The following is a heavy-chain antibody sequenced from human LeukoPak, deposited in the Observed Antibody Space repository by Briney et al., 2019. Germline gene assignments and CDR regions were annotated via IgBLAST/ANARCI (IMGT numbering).Heavy chain of an antibody. CDR3: ARASRIYGSGSYLDY. J-gene: IGHJ4*02. CDR1: GGSFSGYY. CDR2: INHSGST. Sequence: SETLSLTCAVYGGSFSGYYWSWIRQPPGKGLEWIGEINHSGSTYYNPSLKSRVTISVDTSKNQFSLKLSSVTAADTAVYYCARASRIYGSGSYLDYWGQGTLVTVSS. V-gene: IGHV4-34*01. D-gene: IGHD3-10*01.